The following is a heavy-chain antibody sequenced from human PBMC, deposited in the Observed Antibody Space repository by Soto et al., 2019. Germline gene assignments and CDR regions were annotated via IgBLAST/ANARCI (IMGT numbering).Heavy chain of an antibody. CDR2: ISGSGGST. J-gene: IGHJ4*02. CDR3: AKGCRDGYTTLLDY. Sequence: GGALRLSCAASGFTFSSYAMSWVRQAPGKGLEWVSAISGSGGSTYYADSVKGRFTISRDNSKNMLYLQMNSLRADDTAVYYCAKGCRDGYTTLLDYRGQGTLVTVSS. D-gene: IGHD5-12*01. V-gene: IGHV3-23*01. CDR1: GFTFSSYA.